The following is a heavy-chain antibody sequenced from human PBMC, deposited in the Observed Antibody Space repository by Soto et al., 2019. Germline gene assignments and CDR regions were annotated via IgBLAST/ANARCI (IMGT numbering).Heavy chain of an antibody. CDR3: ARIIAAAGPYYYGMDV. D-gene: IGHD6-13*01. J-gene: IGHJ6*02. V-gene: IGHV4-4*02. CDR1: GGSISSSNW. Sequence: PSETLSLTCAVSGGSISSSNWWSWVRQPPGKGLEWIGEIYHSGSTNYNPSLKSRVTISVDKSKNQFSLKLSSVTAADTAVYYCARIIAAAGPYYYGMDVWGQGTTVTVSS. CDR2: IYHSGST.